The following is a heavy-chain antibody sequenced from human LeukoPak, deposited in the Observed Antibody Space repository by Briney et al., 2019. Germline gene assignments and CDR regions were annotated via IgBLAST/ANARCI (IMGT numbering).Heavy chain of an antibody. CDR1: GYTFTGYY. D-gene: IGHD1-26*01. J-gene: IGHJ4*02. V-gene: IGHV1-2*02. Sequence: ASVKVSCKASGYTFTGYYMHWVRQAPGQGLEWMGWINPNSGGTNYAQKFQGRVTMTRDTSINTAYMELSRLRSDDTAVYYCARDSYTGRYFDYWGQGTLVTVSS. CDR3: ARDSYTGRYFDY. CDR2: INPNSGGT.